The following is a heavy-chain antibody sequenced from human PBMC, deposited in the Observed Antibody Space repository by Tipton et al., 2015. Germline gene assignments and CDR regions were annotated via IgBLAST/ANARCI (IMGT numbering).Heavy chain of an antibody. CDR2: IHYSGST. D-gene: IGHD3-22*01. J-gene: IGHJ4*02. CDR3: ARGSDYYDRTKYFDY. V-gene: IGHV4-61*01. Sequence: TLSLTCTVSAGSVSSNRYYWSWIRQPPGKGLEWIGYIHYSGSTNSNPSLKSRVTISLDTSKNQLSLTLISVTAADTAVYYCARGSDYYDRTKYFDYWGQGTLVTVSS. CDR1: AGSVSSNRYY.